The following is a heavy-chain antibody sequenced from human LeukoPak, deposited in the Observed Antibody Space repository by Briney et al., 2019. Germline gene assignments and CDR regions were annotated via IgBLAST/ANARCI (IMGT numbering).Heavy chain of an antibody. CDR1: GFTFSSYG. CDR3: AKDVRRVPPY. J-gene: IGHJ4*02. Sequence: PGGSLRLSCAASGFTFSSYGMHWVRQAPGKGLEWVAFIRYDGSNKYYADSVKGRFTISRDNSKNTLYLQMNSRRAEDTAVYYCAKDVRRVPPYWGQGTLVTVSS. V-gene: IGHV3-30*02. CDR2: IRYDGSNK. D-gene: IGHD2-2*01.